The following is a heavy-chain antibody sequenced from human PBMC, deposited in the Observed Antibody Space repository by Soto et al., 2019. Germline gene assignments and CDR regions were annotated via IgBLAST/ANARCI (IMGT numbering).Heavy chain of an antibody. V-gene: IGHV3-30*18. J-gene: IGHJ6*02. CDR2: ISYDGSNK. CDR1: GFTFSSYG. Sequence: GGSLRLSCAASGFTFSSYGMHWVRQAPGKGLEWVAVISYDGSNKYYADSVKGRFTISRDNSKNTLYLQMNSLRAEDTAVYYCAKSLRIGVASQYYYYYYGMDVWGQGTTVTVSS. CDR3: AKSLRIGVASQYYYYYYGMDV. D-gene: IGHD3-3*01.